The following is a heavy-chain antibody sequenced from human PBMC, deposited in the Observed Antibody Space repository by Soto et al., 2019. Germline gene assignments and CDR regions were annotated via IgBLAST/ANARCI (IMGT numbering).Heavy chain of an antibody. D-gene: IGHD2-15*01. CDR3: ARHGRGNDVVKYYYYGMDV. CDR1: GGSISSSIYF. J-gene: IGHJ6*02. V-gene: IGHV4-39*01. Sequence: SETLSLTCAVSGGSISSSIYFWGWIRQPPGEGLEWIGSMYYSGTTSYNPSLKTRVSISIDTAKNQLSLRLSSVTAADTAVYYCARHGRGNDVVKYYYYGMDVWGQGTTVTVSS. CDR2: MYYSGTT.